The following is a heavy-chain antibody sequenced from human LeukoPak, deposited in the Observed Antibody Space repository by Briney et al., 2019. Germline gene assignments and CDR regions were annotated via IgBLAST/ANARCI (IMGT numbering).Heavy chain of an antibody. CDR2: INSDGSST. Sequence: PGGSLRLSCAASGFTFSSYWMHWVRQAPGKGLVWVSRINSDGSSTSYADSVKGRFTISRDNAKNTLYLQMNSLRAEDTAVYYCARVRAAAGRKTHYYYYGMDVWGQGTTVIVSS. J-gene: IGHJ6*02. D-gene: IGHD6-13*01. V-gene: IGHV3-74*01. CDR1: GFTFSSYW. CDR3: ARVRAAAGRKTHYYYYGMDV.